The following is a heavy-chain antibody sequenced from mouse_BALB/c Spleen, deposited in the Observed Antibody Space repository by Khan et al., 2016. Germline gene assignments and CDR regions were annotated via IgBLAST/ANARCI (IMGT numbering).Heavy chain of an antibody. CDR2: IHPGAGGS. V-gene: IGHV1-15*01. D-gene: IGHD2-3*01. CDR1: GYTFTDYE. J-gene: IGHJ2*01. CDR3: AKGWRHCYYVDS. Sequence: QVQLQQSGPELVRPGASVKLSCKALGYTFTDYEMHWVKQTPVHGLEWIGAIHPGAGGSAHYQKFKVRATLTADKSYSKAYMELSSLTPDDSAVYCCAKGWRHCYYVDSWGQGTTLTVSS.